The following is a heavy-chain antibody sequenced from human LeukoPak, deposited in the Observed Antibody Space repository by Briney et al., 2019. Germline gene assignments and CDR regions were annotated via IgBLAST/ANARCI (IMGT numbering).Heavy chain of an antibody. D-gene: IGHD3-22*01. CDR1: GFTFSDYY. J-gene: IGHJ4*02. Sequence: GGSLRLSCAASGFTFSDYYMSWIRQAPGKGLEWVSYISSSGSTIYYADSVKGRFTISRDNSKNTLYLQMNSLRAEDTAVYYCAKDWDYYDSSGYYFDYWGQGTLVTVSS. V-gene: IGHV3-11*04. CDR2: ISSSGSTI. CDR3: AKDWDYYDSSGYYFDY.